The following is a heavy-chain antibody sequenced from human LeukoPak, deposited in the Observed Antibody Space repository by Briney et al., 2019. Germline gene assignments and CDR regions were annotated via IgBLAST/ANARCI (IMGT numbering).Heavy chain of an antibody. CDR2: MNPNSGNT. Sequence: VASVKVSCKASGYTFTGYYMHWVRQATGQGLEWMGWMNPNSGNTGYAQKFQGRVTMTRNTSISIAYMELSSLRSDDTAVYYCARATGKDILTGRKLDNWGQGTLVTVSS. CDR1: GYTFTGYY. J-gene: IGHJ4*02. V-gene: IGHV1-8*02. D-gene: IGHD3-9*01. CDR3: ARATGKDILTGRKLDN.